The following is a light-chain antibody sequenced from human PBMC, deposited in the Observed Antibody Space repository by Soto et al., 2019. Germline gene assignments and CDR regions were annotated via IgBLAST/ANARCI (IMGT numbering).Light chain of an antibody. CDR1: ISNIGRNT. CDR2: SNN. V-gene: IGLV1-44*01. J-gene: IGLJ1*01. CDR3: AAWDNSLNGYV. Sequence: HSVLAQPPSASGTPGQAVTIYGCGSISNIGRNTVNWYQQLLGTAPKLLIYSNNQRPSGVPERFSGSKSRTSASLAISGLQSEDEADYYRAAWDNSLNGYVFGTGTKVTVL.